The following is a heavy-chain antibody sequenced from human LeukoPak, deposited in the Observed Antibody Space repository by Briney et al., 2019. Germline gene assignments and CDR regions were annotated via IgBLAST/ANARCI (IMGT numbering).Heavy chain of an antibody. CDR1: GYSFSTYW. J-gene: IGHJ4*02. CDR3: ARLVVAATFDY. Sequence: GESLKISCKGSGYSFSTYWIGWVRQMPGKGLEWMGIIYPGDSDTRYSPSFQGQVTISADKSISTAYLQWTSLKASDTATYYCARLVVAATFDYWGQGTLVTVSS. V-gene: IGHV5-51*01. D-gene: IGHD2-15*01. CDR2: IYPGDSDT.